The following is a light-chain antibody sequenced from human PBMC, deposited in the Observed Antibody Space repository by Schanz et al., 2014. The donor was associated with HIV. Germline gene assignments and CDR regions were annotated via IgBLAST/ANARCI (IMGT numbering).Light chain of an antibody. V-gene: IGKV3-20*01. CDR1: QSVSSRY. CDR2: AAS. Sequence: EIVLTQSPATLSVSPGERATLSCRASQSVSSRYLAWSQHKPGQAPRLLIFAASRRATGIPDRFSGSGSGTDFNLTISRLEPEDFAVYYCQQYGSSPLFTFGPGTKVDIK. CDR3: QQYGSSPLFT. J-gene: IGKJ3*01.